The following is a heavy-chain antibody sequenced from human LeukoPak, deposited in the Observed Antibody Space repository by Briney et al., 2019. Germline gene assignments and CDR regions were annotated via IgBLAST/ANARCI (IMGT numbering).Heavy chain of an antibody. V-gene: IGHV1-46*01. Sequence: GASVKVSCKASGYTFTSYYMHWVRQAPGQGLEWMGIINPSGGSTSYAQKFQGRVTMTRDTSTSTVYMELSSLRSEDTAVYYCAGDYYDSSRYPIRGVFDIWGQGTMVTVSS. CDR2: INPSGGST. CDR1: GYTFTSYY. D-gene: IGHD3-22*01. CDR3: AGDYYDSSRYPIRGVFDI. J-gene: IGHJ3*02.